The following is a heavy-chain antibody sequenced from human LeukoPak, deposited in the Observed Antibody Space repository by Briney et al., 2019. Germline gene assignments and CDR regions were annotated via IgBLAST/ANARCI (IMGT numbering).Heavy chain of an antibody. CDR1: GDSISYFY. CDR3: ARDLSSSSWNDY. D-gene: IGHD6-13*01. CDR2: VSSSGSI. Sequence: SETLSLTCSVSGDSISYFYWSWIRQAAGKGLEWIGRVSSSGSIDYNASLKSRVTMSVDTSKNQFSLKLSSVTAADTAVYYCARDLSSSSWNDYWGQGTLVTVSS. J-gene: IGHJ4*02. V-gene: IGHV4-4*07.